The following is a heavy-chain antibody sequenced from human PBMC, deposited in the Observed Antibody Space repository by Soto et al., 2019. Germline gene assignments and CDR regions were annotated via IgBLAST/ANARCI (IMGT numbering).Heavy chain of an antibody. V-gene: IGHV3-11*05. J-gene: IGHJ2*01. CDR3: ANIRAVAGCWGYFTL. Sequence: QVQLVESGGGLVKPGGSLRLSCAASGFTFSDYYMSWLRQAPGKGLEWISYINSSSSYTNYADAVKGRFTTSRDNAKITLWLKMTTLRAVDSSVYYWANIRAVAGCWGYFTLWGRGTVVTVTS. D-gene: IGHD6-19*01. CDR2: INSSSSYT. CDR1: GFTFSDYY.